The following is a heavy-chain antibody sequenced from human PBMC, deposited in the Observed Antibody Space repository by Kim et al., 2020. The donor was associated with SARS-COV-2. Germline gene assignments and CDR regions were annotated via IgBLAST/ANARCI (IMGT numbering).Heavy chain of an antibody. D-gene: IGHD6-13*01. CDR3: ARPPGVEAVGALHWYFDL. CDR1: GFTFSRYS. J-gene: IGHJ2*01. V-gene: IGHV3-48*02. Sequence: GGSLRLSCAASGFTFSRYSMNWVRQAPGKGPEWISYISSATSNIYYADSVKGRFTISRDNAKNSLYLEMNSLRDDDTAVYYCARPPGVEAVGALHWYFDLWGRGTLVTVSS. CDR2: ISSATSNI.